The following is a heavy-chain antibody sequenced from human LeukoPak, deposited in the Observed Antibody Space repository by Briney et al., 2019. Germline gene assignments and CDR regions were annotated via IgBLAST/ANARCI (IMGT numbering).Heavy chain of an antibody. J-gene: IGHJ2*01. CDR3: ARHATTVTPAGIYWYFDL. V-gene: IGHV4-34*01. D-gene: IGHD4-17*01. Sequence: SSETLSLTCAVYGGSFSGYYWSWIRQPPGKGLEWIGEINHSGSTNYNPSLKSRVTISVDTSKNQFSLKLSSVTAADTAVYYCARHATTVTPAGIYWYFDLWGRGTLVTVSS. CDR1: GGSFSGYY. CDR2: INHSGST.